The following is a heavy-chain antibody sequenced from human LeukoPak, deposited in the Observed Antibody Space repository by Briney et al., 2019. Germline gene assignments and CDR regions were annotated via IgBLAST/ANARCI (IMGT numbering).Heavy chain of an antibody. Sequence: GASVKVSCKASGYTFTGYYMHWVRQAPGQGLEWMGWINPNSGGTNYAQKFQGRVTMTRDTSIRTAYMELSTLRSADTAVYYCARDSGERGSGSYLIAYWGQGTLVTVSS. J-gene: IGHJ4*02. CDR2: INPNSGGT. CDR1: GYTFTGYY. V-gene: IGHV1-2*02. CDR3: ARDSGERGSGSYLIAY. D-gene: IGHD3-10*01.